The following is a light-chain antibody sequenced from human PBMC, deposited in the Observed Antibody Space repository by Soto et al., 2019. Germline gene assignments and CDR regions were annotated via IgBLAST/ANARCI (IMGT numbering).Light chain of an antibody. Sequence: EIVMTQSPATLSVSPGERATLSCRASQSVSSNLAWYQQKPGQAPRLLIYGASTRATGIPARLSGSGSGTEFTLTICSLQSEDFAIYYCQQYNNWPFTFGQGTKLEIK. J-gene: IGKJ2*01. CDR3: QQYNNWPFT. V-gene: IGKV3-15*01. CDR1: QSVSSN. CDR2: GAS.